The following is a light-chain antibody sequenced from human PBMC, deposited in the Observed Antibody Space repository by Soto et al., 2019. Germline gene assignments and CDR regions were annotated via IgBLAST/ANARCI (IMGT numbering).Light chain of an antibody. CDR3: LQHSGYPRT. J-gene: IGKJ1*01. CDR1: QGISNY. Sequence: DIQMTQSPSSLSASVGDRVTITCRASQGISNYFGWYQQKPGKAPKRLIYAISTLQGGVPSRFSGSGSGTEFTLTINSLQPEDFATYYCLQHSGYPRTFGQGTKVEI. CDR2: AIS. V-gene: IGKV1-17*01.